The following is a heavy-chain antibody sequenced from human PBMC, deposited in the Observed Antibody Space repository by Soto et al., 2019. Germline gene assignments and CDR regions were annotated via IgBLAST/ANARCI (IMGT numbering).Heavy chain of an antibody. J-gene: IGHJ4*02. D-gene: IGHD5-12*01. CDR3: ATSTVSYVDIVSSTTRGYFDH. CDR1: GYNFNTYW. V-gene: IGHV5-51*01. CDR2: IYPGDSDT. Sequence: GESLKISCEGSGYNFNTYWIGWVRQMPGKGLEWMALIYPGDSDTRYSPSFEGQVTLSVDRSISTAYLQWSSLKASDTAIYYCATSTVSYVDIVSSTTRGYFDHWGQGTLVTVSS.